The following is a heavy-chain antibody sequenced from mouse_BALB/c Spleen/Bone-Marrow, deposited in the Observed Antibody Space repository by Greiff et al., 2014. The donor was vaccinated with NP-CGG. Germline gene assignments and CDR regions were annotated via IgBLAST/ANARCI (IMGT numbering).Heavy chain of an antibody. V-gene: IGHV5-12-2*01. D-gene: IGHD2-1*01. Sequence: DVQLVESGGGLVQPGGSLKLSCAASGFSFSGFTMSWVRQTPETRLEWVAYISTGGGNTYYPDNIKGRFTISRDNAKNTLYLKMSSLKSEDTAMYYCARHDGIGNFRRGNALDYWGQGTSVTVSS. CDR3: ARHDGIGNFRRGNALDY. J-gene: IGHJ4*01. CDR1: GFSFSGFT. CDR2: ISTGGGNT.